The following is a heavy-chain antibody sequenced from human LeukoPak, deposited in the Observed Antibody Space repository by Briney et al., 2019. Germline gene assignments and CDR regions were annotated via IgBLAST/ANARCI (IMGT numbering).Heavy chain of an antibody. Sequence: GGSLRLSCAASGFTFSSYWMSWVRQAPGKGLEWVANIKQDGSEKYYVDSVKRRFTISRDNAKNSLYLQMNSLRAEDTAVYYCAELGITMIGGVWGKGTTVTISS. J-gene: IGHJ6*04. V-gene: IGHV3-7*01. CDR1: GFTFSSYW. CDR3: AELGITMIGGV. D-gene: IGHD3-10*02. CDR2: IKQDGSEK.